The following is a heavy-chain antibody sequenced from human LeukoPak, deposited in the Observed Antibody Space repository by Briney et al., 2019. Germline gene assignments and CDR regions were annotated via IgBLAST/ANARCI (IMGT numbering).Heavy chain of an antibody. J-gene: IGHJ4*02. CDR1: GFTVSSNY. V-gene: IGHV3-53*01. CDR2: IYSGGST. CDR3: ARGVGYSGYEYYY. Sequence: GGSLRLSCAASGFTVSSNYMSWVRQAPGKGLEWVSVIYSGGSTYYADSVKGRFTISRDNSKNTLYLQMNSLRAEDTAVYYCARGVGYSGYEYYYWGQGTLVTVSS. D-gene: IGHD5-12*01.